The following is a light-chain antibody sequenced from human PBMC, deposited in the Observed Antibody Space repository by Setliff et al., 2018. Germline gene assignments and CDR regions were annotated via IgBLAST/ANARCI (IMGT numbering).Light chain of an antibody. Sequence: QSVLTQPASVSGSPGQSITISRTGTSSDVGGYNYVSWYQQHPGKAPKLIIYDDSKRPSGLSNRFSGSKSGNTASLTISGLQAEDEADYYCSSYTSSSTPVVFGGGTKVTVL. CDR1: SSDVGGYNY. CDR2: DDS. V-gene: IGLV2-14*01. J-gene: IGLJ2*01. CDR3: SSYTSSSTPVV.